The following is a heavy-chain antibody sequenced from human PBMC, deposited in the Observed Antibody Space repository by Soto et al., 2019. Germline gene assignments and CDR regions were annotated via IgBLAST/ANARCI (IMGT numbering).Heavy chain of an antibody. D-gene: IGHD6-19*01. Sequence: SETLSLTCAVYGWSFSGYYWSWIRQPPGKGLEWSGEINHSGSTNYNPSLKSRVTISVDTSKNQFSLKLSSVTAADTAVYYCARVSSLRIAVAGNTEYFQHWGQGTLVTVSS. CDR2: INHSGST. CDR1: GWSFSGYY. J-gene: IGHJ1*01. V-gene: IGHV4-34*01. CDR3: ARVSSLRIAVAGNTEYFQH.